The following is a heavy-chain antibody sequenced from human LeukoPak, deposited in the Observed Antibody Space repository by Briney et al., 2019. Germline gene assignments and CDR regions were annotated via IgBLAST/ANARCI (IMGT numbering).Heavy chain of an antibody. CDR3: AKDPSMRDVVVVIYFDH. D-gene: IGHD3-22*01. V-gene: IGHV3-23*01. CDR1: GFTFSSYG. J-gene: IGHJ4*02. CDR2: ISGSGGST. Sequence: GGTLRLSCAASGFTFSSYGMSWVRQAPGKGLEWVSAISGSGGSTYYADSVKGRFTISRDNSKNTLYLQMNSLRAEDTAVYYCAKDPSMRDVVVVIYFDHWGQGTLVTVSS.